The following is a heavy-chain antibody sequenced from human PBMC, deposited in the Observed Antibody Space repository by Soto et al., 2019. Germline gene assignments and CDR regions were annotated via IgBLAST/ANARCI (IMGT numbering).Heavy chain of an antibody. V-gene: IGHV4-34*01. CDR2: INHSGST. CDR1: GGSFSGYY. D-gene: IGHD2-2*01. J-gene: IGHJ6*03. Sequence: SETLSLTCAVYGGSFSGYYWSWIRQPPGKGLEWIGEINHSGSTNYNPSLKSRVTISVDTSKNQFSLKLSSVTAADTAVYYCARGHIVVVPAARYYYMDVWGKGTTVSVSS. CDR3: ARGHIVVVPAARYYYMDV.